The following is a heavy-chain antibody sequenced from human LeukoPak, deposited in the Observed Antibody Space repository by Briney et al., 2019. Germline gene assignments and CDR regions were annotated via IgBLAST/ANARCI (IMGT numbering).Heavy chain of an antibody. V-gene: IGHV4-34*01. CDR3: ASAYCGGDCTPYWYFDL. J-gene: IGHJ2*01. CDR1: SGSFSGYY. Sequence: PSETLSLTCAVYSGSFSGYYWSWIRQPPGKGLEWIGEINHSGSTNYNPSLKSRVTISVDTSKNQFSLKLSSVTAADTAVYYCASAYCGGDCTPYWYFDLWGRGTLVTVSS. CDR2: INHSGST. D-gene: IGHD2-21*02.